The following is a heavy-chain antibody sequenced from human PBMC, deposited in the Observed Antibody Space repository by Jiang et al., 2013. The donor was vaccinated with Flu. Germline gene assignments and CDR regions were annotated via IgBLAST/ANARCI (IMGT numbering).Heavy chain of an antibody. CDR3: ARVEYSSPFLPEDWADSYYYYGMDV. CDR2: MNPNSDNT. V-gene: IGHV1-8*01. CDR1: GYTFTSYD. Sequence: GAEVKKPGASVKVSCKASGYTFTSYDINWVRQATGQGLEWLGWMNPNSDNTGYAQKFQGRVTITADKSTSTAYMELSSLRSEDTAVYYCARVEYSSPFLPEDWADSYYYYGMDVWGQGTTVTVSS. J-gene: IGHJ6*02. D-gene: IGHD6-6*01.